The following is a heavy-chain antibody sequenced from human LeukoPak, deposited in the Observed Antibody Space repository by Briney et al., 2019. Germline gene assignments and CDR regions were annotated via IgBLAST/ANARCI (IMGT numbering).Heavy chain of an antibody. D-gene: IGHD4-23*01. V-gene: IGHV1-2*02. CDR2: INPHSGGA. J-gene: IGHJ3*02. CDR1: GYTFTAYY. Sequence: GASVKVSCKASGYTFTAYYINWVRQAPGQGLEWMGWINPHSGGAVYAQGFQGRVTMTRDTSISTAYMEVSRLRSDDTAVYYCARFEDYGGKRDVFDIWGQGTMVTVSS. CDR3: ARFEDYGGKRDVFDI.